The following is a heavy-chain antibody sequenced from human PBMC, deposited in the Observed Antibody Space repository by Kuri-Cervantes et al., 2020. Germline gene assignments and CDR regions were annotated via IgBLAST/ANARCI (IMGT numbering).Heavy chain of an antibody. V-gene: IGHV4-59*01. D-gene: IGHD1-1*01. CDR1: GGSISSYY. J-gene: IGHJ4*02. CDR2: IYYSGST. Sequence: GSLRLSCTVSGGSISSYYWSWIRQPPGKGLEWIGYIYYSGSTNYNPSLKSRVTISVDTSKNQFSLKLSSVTAADSAVYYRSRGTAPDYWGQGTLVTVSS. CDR3: SRGTAPDY.